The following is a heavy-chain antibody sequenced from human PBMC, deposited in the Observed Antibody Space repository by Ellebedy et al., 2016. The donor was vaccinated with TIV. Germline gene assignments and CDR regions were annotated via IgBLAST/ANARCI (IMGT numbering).Heavy chain of an antibody. Sequence: GESLKISCKGSGYSFTSYWISWVRQMPGKGLEWMGRIDPSDSYTNYSPSFQGHVTISADKSISTAYLQWSSLKASDIAMYYCARLGAVVISDWYFDLWGRGTLVTVSS. CDR2: IDPSDSYT. D-gene: IGHD6-19*01. CDR3: ARLGAVVISDWYFDL. V-gene: IGHV5-10-1*01. CDR1: GYSFTSYW. J-gene: IGHJ2*01.